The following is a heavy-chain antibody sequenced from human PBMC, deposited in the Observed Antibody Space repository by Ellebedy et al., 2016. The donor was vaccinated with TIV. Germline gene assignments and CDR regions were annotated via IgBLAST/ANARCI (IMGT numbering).Heavy chain of an antibody. CDR3: ARVVTPYDSSGYSHDY. V-gene: IGHV1-69*10. CDR1: GYTFTSYG. Sequence: ASVKVSCKASGYTFTSYGISWVRQAPGQGLEWMGWIIPILGIANYAQKFQGRVTITADKSTSTAYMELSSLRSEDTAVYYCARVVTPYDSSGYSHDYWGQGTLVTVSS. CDR2: IIPILGIA. J-gene: IGHJ4*02. D-gene: IGHD3-22*01.